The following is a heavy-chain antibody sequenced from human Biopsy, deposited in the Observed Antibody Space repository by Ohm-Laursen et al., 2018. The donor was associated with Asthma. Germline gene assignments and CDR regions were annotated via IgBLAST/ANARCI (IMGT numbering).Heavy chain of an antibody. CDR3: ARAVDYSHYYGIDV. CDR2: MNPRSGVT. Sequence: ASVKVSCKTSGYPFTSFDLNWVRLAAGQGLEWMGWMNPRSGVTNFAPKFRGRISMTRDASISTAYMELRSLRSDDTAVYFCARAVDYSHYYGIDVWGQGTTVTVS. V-gene: IGHV1-8*02. D-gene: IGHD3-10*01. J-gene: IGHJ6*02. CDR1: GYPFTSFD.